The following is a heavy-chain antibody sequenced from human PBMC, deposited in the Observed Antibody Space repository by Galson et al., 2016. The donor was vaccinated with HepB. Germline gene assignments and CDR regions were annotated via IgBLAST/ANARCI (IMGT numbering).Heavy chain of an antibody. CDR3: VREDYGDDPVYYYYYGMDV. Sequence: SLRLSCAASGFPFSRYWMHWVRQAPGKGLVWVSRINSDGSSTIYADSVRGRFTISRDNAKNTLYLQMNSLRAEDTALYYCVREDYGDDPVYYYYYGMDVWGQWTTVSVSS. D-gene: IGHD4-17*01. CDR1: GFPFSRYW. CDR2: INSDGSST. V-gene: IGHV3-74*01. J-gene: IGHJ6*02.